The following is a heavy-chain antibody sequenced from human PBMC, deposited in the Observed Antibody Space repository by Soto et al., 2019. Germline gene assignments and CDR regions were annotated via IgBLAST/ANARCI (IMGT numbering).Heavy chain of an antibody. D-gene: IGHD5-12*01. CDR3: ARDRPCHYDHGGYPHGWFDP. V-gene: IGHV1-69*08. CDR2: MIPIVNIA. J-gene: IGHJ5*02. Sequence: QVHLVQSGAEVKEPGSSVRVSCKASGDTFSSYIISWVRQAPGQGLEWMGRMIPIVNIANSAQKFQDRVKITADKATSTVPMELSSLTSEDTAVYYCARDRPCHYDHGGYPHGWFDPWGQGTLVTVSS. CDR1: GDTFSSYI.